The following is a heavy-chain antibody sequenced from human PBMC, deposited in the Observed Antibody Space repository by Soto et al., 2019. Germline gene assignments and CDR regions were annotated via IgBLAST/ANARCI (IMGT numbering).Heavy chain of an antibody. V-gene: IGHV1-2*02. D-gene: IGHD3-10*01. Sequence: GASVKFSCKASGYIFTDYFLHWVRQAPGQVLECMVWINPKNGRTFYXXKVRGRVXXTADTSFNIAXVDLTSLTSDDTAVFYRARDSIYRGNWLDPXX. J-gene: IGHJ5*02. CDR1: GYIFTDYF. CDR2: INPKNGRT. CDR3: ARDSIYRGNWLDP.